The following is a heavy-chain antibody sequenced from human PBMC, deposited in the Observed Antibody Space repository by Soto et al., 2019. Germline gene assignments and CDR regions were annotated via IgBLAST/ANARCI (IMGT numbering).Heavy chain of an antibody. D-gene: IGHD3-22*01. CDR3: ARGLRNYYDRSGLHY. V-gene: IGHV3-48*03. Sequence: GGSLRLSCAASGFTFSSYELHWVRQAPGRGLEWVAYINSYGSRTDYADSVKGRFTISRDNAESSLYLLMDSLRAEDTAVYYCARGLRNYYDRSGLHYWGQGTLVTVSS. CDR2: INSYGSRT. CDR1: GFTFSSYE. J-gene: IGHJ4*02.